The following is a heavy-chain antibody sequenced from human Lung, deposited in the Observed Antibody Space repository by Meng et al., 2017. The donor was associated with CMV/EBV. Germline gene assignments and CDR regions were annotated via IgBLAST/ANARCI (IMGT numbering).Heavy chain of an antibody. Sequence: ASVXVSXXASGYTFTGYFIHWVRQAPGQGLEWMGWINPKSGGTNFAQKFPGRVTITRDTSISTVYMELRSLRSDDTAVYYCARALHVEYIDSSGYHDHWGQGTXVTVSS. D-gene: IGHD3-22*01. V-gene: IGHV1-2*02. CDR2: INPKSGGT. J-gene: IGHJ4*02. CDR3: ARALHVEYIDSSGYHDH. CDR1: GYTFTGYF.